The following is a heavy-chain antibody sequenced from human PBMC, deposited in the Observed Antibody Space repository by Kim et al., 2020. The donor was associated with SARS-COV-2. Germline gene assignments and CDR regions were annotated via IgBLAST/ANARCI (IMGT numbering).Heavy chain of an antibody. CDR3: ARPYYGSGSMDV. Sequence: LKSRVTISVDTAKNQFSLKLSSVTAADTAVYYCARPYYGSGSMDVWGKGTTVTVSS. D-gene: IGHD3-10*01. V-gene: IGHV4-34*01. J-gene: IGHJ6*03.